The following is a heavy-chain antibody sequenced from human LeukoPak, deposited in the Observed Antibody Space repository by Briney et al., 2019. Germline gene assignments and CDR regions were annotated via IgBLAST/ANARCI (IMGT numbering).Heavy chain of an antibody. CDR1: GGSISNYY. V-gene: IGHV4-59*08. CDR2: IYYSGST. J-gene: IGHJ4*02. D-gene: IGHD2-2*02. Sequence: SETLSLTCTVSGGSISNYYWSWIRQPPGKGLEWIGCIYYSGSTNYNPSLKSRVTMSVETSKNQFSLKVISVTAADTAVYYCARRYCSSSSCYSGFEYWGQGTLVTVSS. CDR3: ARRYCSSSSCYSGFEY.